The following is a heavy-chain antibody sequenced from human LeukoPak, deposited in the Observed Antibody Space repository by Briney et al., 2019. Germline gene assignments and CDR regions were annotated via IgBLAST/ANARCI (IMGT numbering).Heavy chain of an antibody. D-gene: IGHD6-13*01. CDR2: ISYDGNNK. V-gene: IGHV3-30*18. Sequence: GRSLRLSCAASGFSFSRNDMHWVRQAPGMGLEWVAVISYDGNNKYYADSVRGRFTISRDNSKNTLYLEMNSLRAEDTAVYYCAKPREGSTSWYAAGWGQGTLVTVSS. CDR3: AKPREGSTSWYAAG. J-gene: IGHJ1*01. CDR1: GFSFSRND.